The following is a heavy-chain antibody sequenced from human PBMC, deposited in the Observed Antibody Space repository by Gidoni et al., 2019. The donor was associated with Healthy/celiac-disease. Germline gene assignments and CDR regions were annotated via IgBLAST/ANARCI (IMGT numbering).Heavy chain of an antibody. D-gene: IGHD3-10*01. CDR3: ARDWFGELLSPDAFDI. J-gene: IGHJ3*02. Sequence: QVQLQESGPGLVKPSQTLSLTCTVSGGSISSGSYYWSWIRQPAGKGLECIGRIYTSGSTNYNPSLKSRVTISVDTSKNQFSLKLSSVTAADTAVYYCARDWFGELLSPDAFDIWGQGTMVTVSS. V-gene: IGHV4-61*02. CDR2: IYTSGST. CDR1: GGSISSGSYY.